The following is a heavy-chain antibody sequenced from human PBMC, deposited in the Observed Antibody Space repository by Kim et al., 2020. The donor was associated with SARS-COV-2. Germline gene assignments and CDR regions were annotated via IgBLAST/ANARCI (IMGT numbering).Heavy chain of an antibody. CDR2: ISYRGTT. J-gene: IGHJ4*02. CDR1: GGSVISDNYY. CDR3: ARRGASMAVIDY. V-gene: IGHV4-39*01. Sequence: SETLSLTCSVSGGSVISDNYYWGWIRQPPGKGLEWIGSISYRGTTHFNPSLKSRVTMSVDTSKNQFSLKLRSVTAADTAVYYCARRGASMAVIDYWGQGTLVIVSS. D-gene: IGHD6-19*01.